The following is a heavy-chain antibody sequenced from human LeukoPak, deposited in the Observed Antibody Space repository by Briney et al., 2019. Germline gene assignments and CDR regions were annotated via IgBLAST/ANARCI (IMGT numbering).Heavy chain of an antibody. CDR2: ISSSGSTI. D-gene: IGHD3-10*01. J-gene: IGHJ4*02. CDR3: ARNMVRGVPTFDY. Sequence: GGSLRLSCAASGFTFSSYEMNWVRQAPGKGLEWVSYISSSGSTIYYADSVKGRFTISRDNAKNSLYLQMNSLRAEDTAVYYCARNMVRGVPTFDYWGPGTLVTVSS. V-gene: IGHV3-48*03. CDR1: GFTFSSYE.